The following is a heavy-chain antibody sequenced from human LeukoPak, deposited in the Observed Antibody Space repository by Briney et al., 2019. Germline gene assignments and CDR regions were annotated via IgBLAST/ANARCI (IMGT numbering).Heavy chain of an antibody. CDR3: SPCGHAYDWFGP. CDR1: GATLNIGHA. V-gene: IGHV1-69*04. Sequence: GPSVKVSCKAFGATLNIGHAFIWARQAPGQGLQWMGRIIPFLGEVNYAQNFQGRVSFTADKSTATMYMEMKSLRLDDTAIYYCSPCGHAYDWFGPWGQGTLVTVSS. CDR2: IIPFLGEV. J-gene: IGHJ5*02. D-gene: IGHD5-12*01.